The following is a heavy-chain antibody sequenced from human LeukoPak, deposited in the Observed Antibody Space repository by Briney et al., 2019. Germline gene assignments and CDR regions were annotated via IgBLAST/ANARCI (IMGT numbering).Heavy chain of an antibody. CDR1: GFTFSSYA. J-gene: IGHJ4*02. D-gene: IGHD3-22*01. V-gene: IGHV3-30*04. CDR2: ISYDGSNK. Sequence: GRSLRLSCAASGFTFSSYAMHWVRQAPGKGLEWVAVISYDGSNKYYADSVKGRFTISRDNSKNTLYLQMNSLRAEDTAVYYCARGPPAMDDSSGHYYDYWGQGTLVTVSS. CDR3: ARGPPAMDDSSGHYYDY.